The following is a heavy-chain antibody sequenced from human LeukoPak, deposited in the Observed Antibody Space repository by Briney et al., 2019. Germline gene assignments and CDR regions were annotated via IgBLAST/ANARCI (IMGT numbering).Heavy chain of an antibody. D-gene: IGHD6-13*01. CDR3: ARDGPAAGLYFDY. CDR2: ISYDGSNK. J-gene: IGHJ4*02. Sequence: GGSLRLSCAASGFTFSSYAMHWVRQAPGKGLEWVAVISYDGSNKYYADSVKGRFTISRDNSKNTLYLQMNSLRAEDTAMYYCARDGPAAGLYFDYWGQGTLVTVSS. CDR1: GFTFSSYA. V-gene: IGHV3-30*04.